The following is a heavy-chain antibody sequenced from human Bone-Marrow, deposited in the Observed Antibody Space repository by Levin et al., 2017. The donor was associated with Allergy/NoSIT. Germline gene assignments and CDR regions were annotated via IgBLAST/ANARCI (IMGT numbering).Heavy chain of an antibody. CDR3: ARDRDYYDSSGYDIVYYGMDV. D-gene: IGHD3-22*01. V-gene: IGHV4-30-4*01. Sequence: SQTPSLTCTVSGASISSNDYYWSWIRQPPGKGLEWIGYIYSSGNTHYNPSLKSRVTMSLDASKNQISLKLNSVTAADTAVYYCARDRDYYDSSGYDIVYYGMDVWGQGTTVTVSS. J-gene: IGHJ6*02. CDR1: GASISSNDYY. CDR2: IYSSGNT.